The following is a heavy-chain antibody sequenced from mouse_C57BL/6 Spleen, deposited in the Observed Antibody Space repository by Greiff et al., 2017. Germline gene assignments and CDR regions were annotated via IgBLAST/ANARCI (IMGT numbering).Heavy chain of an antibody. D-gene: IGHD4-1*01. CDR3: ARGSNFRYFDY. Sequence: EVKVVESGPELVKPGASVKIPCKASGYTFTDYNMDWVKQSHGKSLEWIGDINPNNGGTIYNQKFKGKATLTVDKSSSTASMELRSLTSEDTAVYYCARGSNFRYFDYWGQGTTLTVSS. CDR1: GYTFTDYN. V-gene: IGHV1-18*01. J-gene: IGHJ2*01. CDR2: INPNNGGT.